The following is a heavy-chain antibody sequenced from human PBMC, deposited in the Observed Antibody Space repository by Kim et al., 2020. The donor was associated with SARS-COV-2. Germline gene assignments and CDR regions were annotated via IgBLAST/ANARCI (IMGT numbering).Heavy chain of an antibody. J-gene: IGHJ6*02. CDR1: GFTFSDYY. D-gene: IGHD3-10*01. CDR3: ARDGLWFGPYYYYGMDV. Sequence: GGSLRLSCAASGFTFSDYYMSWIRQAPGKGLEWVSYISSSGSTIYYADSVKGRFTISRVNAKNSLYLQMNSLRAEDTAVYYCARDGLWFGPYYYYGMDVWGQGTTVTVSS. CDR2: ISSSGSTI. V-gene: IGHV3-11*01.